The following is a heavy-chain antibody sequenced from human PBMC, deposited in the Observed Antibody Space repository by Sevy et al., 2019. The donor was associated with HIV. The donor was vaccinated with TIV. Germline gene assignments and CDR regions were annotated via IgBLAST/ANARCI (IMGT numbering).Heavy chain of an antibody. D-gene: IGHD5-18*01. CDR3: AKGTGDSDGLIDY. J-gene: IGHJ4*02. CDR1: GFTFSSYA. CDR2: ISGSGGST. Sequence: GGSLRLSCAASGFTFSSYAMSWVRQAPGKGLEWVSAISGSGGSTYYADSVKGRFTISRDNSKNTLYLQMNSLRAEDTAVYCCAKGTGDSDGLIDYWGQGTLVTVSS. V-gene: IGHV3-23*01.